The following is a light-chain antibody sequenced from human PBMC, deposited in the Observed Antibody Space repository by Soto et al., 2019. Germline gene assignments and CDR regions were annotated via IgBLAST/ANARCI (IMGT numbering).Light chain of an antibody. J-gene: IGKJ2*01. CDR3: QQYKNWPPYT. CDR1: QSVSSN. Sequence: EIVMTQSPATLSVSPGERATLSCRASQSVSSNLAWYQQKPGQAPRLLIYGASTRASGIPARFSGSGSGTEITLNISSLQSEDFAVKYCQQYKNWPPYTFGQGTQLEIK. CDR2: GAS. V-gene: IGKV3-15*01.